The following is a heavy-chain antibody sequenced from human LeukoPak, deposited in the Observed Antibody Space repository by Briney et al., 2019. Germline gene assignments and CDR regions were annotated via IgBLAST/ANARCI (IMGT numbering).Heavy chain of an antibody. Sequence: PGGSLRLSCAASGFTVSSNYMSWVRQAPGKGLEWVSVIYSGGSTYYADSVKGRFTISRDNSENTLYLQMISLRAEDTAVYYCARWAGFGLPFDYWGQGTLVTVSS. V-gene: IGHV3-66*01. CDR3: ARWAGFGLPFDY. CDR1: GFTVSSNY. D-gene: IGHD5-18*01. J-gene: IGHJ4*02. CDR2: IYSGGST.